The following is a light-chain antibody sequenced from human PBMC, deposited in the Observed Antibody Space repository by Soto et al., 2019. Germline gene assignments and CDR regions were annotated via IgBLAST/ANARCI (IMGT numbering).Light chain of an antibody. V-gene: IGLV3-21*02. CDR3: QEWDSNFDQWI. CDR1: NIGSKS. J-gene: IGLJ2*01. CDR2: DDR. Sequence: VLTQPPSVSVAPGQTATITCGGNNIGSKSVHWYQQRPGQAPVLVVYDDRDRPSGIPERFSGSNSGNTASLTISRVEVGDEAEYHCQEWDSNFDQWIFGGGTQLTVL.